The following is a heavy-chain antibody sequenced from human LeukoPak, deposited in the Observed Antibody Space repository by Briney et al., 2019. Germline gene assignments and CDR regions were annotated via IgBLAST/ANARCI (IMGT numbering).Heavy chain of an antibody. CDR1: GFTFSTYS. D-gene: IGHD3-22*01. CDR2: ISASSTYI. J-gene: IGHJ3*02. Sequence: PGGSLRLSCAASGFTFSTYSMNWVRQAPGKGLEWVSSISASSTYIYYADSLKGRFTISRDNAKNSLYLQMNSLRAEDTAVYYCARDFSSHYYDSGAFQEDAFDIWGQGTVVTVSS. CDR3: ARDFSSHYYDSGAFQEDAFDI. V-gene: IGHV3-21*01.